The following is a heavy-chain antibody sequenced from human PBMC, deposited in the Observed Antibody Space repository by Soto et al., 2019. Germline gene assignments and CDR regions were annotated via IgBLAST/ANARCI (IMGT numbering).Heavy chain of an antibody. CDR3: AKGFIVVVTVLRPDEAFDV. Sequence: DVQLLESGGGLVQPGGSLRLACAASGFTFGNYAINWVRLAPGKGLEWVSGISGGGGSTYYADSVKGRFTIFRDTSKNTVFLQMNSLRADDTAVYYCAKGFIVVVTVLRPDEAFDVWAKGQWSPSLQ. CDR2: ISGGGGST. V-gene: IGHV3-23*01. CDR1: GFTFGNYA. D-gene: IGHD2-21*02. J-gene: IGHJ3*01.